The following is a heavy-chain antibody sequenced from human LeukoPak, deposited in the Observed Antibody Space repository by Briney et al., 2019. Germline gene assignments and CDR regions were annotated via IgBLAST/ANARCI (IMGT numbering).Heavy chain of an antibody. CDR3: ARSVGYCSGGSCAVLNY. V-gene: IGHV1-69*01. CDR2: IIPIFGTA. CDR1: GGTFSSYA. Sequence: ASVKVSCKASGGTFSSYAISWVRQAPGQGLEWMGGIIPIFGTANYAQKFQGRGTITADESTSTAYMELSSLRSEDTAVYYCARSVGYCSGGSCAVLNYWGQGTLVTVSS. J-gene: IGHJ4*02. D-gene: IGHD2-15*01.